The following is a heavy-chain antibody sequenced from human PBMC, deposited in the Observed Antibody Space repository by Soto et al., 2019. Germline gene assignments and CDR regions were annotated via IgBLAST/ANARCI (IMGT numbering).Heavy chain of an antibody. Sequence: ASVKVSFKTSGGTFSNDIITWVRQAPGQGLEWMGRIIPLLDTTNYAQKFQGRVTITADKSTGTAYMELNRLRSEDTAVYYCARGVAGPLHWFDPWGQGTLVTFSS. D-gene: IGHD6-19*01. CDR3: ARGVAGPLHWFDP. V-gene: IGHV1-69*08. CDR2: IIPLLDTT. J-gene: IGHJ5*02. CDR1: GGTFSNDI.